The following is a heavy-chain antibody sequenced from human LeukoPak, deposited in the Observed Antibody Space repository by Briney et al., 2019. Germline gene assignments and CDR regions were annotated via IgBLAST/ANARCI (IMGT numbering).Heavy chain of an antibody. V-gene: IGHV3-74*01. CDR1: GFTFSSYW. CDR3: ATGNGHAFDI. Sequence: GGSLRLSCAASGFTFSSYWMHWVRQAPGKGLVWVSSIKSDGSSTSYADSVKGRLTISRDNARNTLYLQMNSLRTEDTAVYYRATGNGHAFDIWGQGTIVTVSA. CDR2: IKSDGSST. D-gene: IGHD3-10*01. J-gene: IGHJ3*02.